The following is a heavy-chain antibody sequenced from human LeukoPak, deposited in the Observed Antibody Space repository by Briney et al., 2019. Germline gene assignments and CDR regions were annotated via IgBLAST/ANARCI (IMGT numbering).Heavy chain of an antibody. Sequence: GGSLRLSCAASGFTFSSYSMNWVRQAPGKGLEWVSSISSSSSYIYYADSVQGRFTISRDNAKNSLLLQMNSLRAEDTAVYYCARVSESGGCFDYWAQGTLVTVSS. CDR3: ARVSESGGCFDY. J-gene: IGHJ4*02. CDR1: GFTFSSYS. V-gene: IGHV3-21*01. D-gene: IGHD2/OR15-2a*01. CDR2: ISSSSSYI.